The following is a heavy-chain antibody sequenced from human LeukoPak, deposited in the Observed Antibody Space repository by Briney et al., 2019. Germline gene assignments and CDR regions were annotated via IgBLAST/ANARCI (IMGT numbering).Heavy chain of an antibody. J-gene: IGHJ4*02. V-gene: IGHV3-23*01. CDR3: AKSTAEYQLLYEDH. Sequence: GGSLRLSCAASGFTFSSYAMSWVRQAPGKGLEWVSAISGSGGSTYYADSVKGRFTISRDNSKNTLYLQMNSLRAEDTAVYYCAKSTAEYQLLYEDHWGQGTLVTVSS. CDR1: GFTFSSYA. D-gene: IGHD2-2*02. CDR2: ISGSGGST.